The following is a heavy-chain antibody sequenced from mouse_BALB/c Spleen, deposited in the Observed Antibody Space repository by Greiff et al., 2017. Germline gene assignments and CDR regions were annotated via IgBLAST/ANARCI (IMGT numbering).Heavy chain of an antibody. CDR3: AKHQNWDVDYFDY. D-gene: IGHD4-1*01. CDR1: GFSLTDYG. V-gene: IGHV2-6-5*01. J-gene: IGHJ2*01. Sequence: VQLQQSGPGLVAPSQSLSITCTVSGFSLTDYGVSWIRQPPGKGLEWLGVIWGGGSTYYNSALKSRLSISKDNSKSQVFLKMNSLQTDDTAMYYCAKHQNWDVDYFDYWGQGTTLTVSS. CDR2: IWGGGST.